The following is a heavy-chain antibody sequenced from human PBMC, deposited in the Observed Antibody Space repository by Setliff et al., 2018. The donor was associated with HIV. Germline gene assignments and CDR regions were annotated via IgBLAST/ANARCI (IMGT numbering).Heavy chain of an antibody. Sequence: PSETLSLTCSVSSGSMTGHYWTWVRQPPGKGLEWIGYLHSLGSSRVSDTPNYSPSLKSRITISLDTSKGQFSLTMTSVTAADTAVYYCARGLSSQTYWGTRPLGLDYWGQGSPVTVSS. V-gene: IGHV4-4*08. D-gene: IGHD2-2*01. CDR2: LHSLGSSRVSDTP. J-gene: IGHJ4*01. CDR3: ARGLSSQTYWGTRPLGLDY. CDR1: SGSMTGHY.